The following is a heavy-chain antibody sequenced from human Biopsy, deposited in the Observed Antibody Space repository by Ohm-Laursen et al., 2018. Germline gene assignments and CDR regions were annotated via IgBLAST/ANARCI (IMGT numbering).Heavy chain of an antibody. CDR1: GGSIISYY. CDR2: VYNGGIT. J-gene: IGHJ5*02. D-gene: IGHD3-3*01. CDR3: ARTPRDSFWSGSYKRGLWFDP. Sequence: PGTLSLTCTVSGGSIISYYWTWIRQTPGKGLEWIGHVYNGGITNYNPSLKSRVTISKDTSKNQFSLQLSSVTAAGTAVYYCARTPRDSFWSGSYKRGLWFDPWGQGTLVTVSS. V-gene: IGHV4-59*01.